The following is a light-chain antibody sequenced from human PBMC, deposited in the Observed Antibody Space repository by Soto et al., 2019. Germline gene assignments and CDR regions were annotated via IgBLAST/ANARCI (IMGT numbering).Light chain of an antibody. CDR2: DGT. J-gene: IGKJ4*01. Sequence: DIQMTQSPSTPSASVGDRVTITCRASQSISSWLAWYQQKPGKAPKLLIYDGTKLETGVPSRFSGSGSGTEFTFTISSLQPEDTATYYCHQYFNPRTFGGGTKVDIK. CDR3: HQYFNPRT. CDR1: QSISSW. V-gene: IGKV1-5*01.